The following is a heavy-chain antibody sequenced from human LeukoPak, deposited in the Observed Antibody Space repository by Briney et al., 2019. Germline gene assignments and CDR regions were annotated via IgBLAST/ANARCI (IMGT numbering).Heavy chain of an antibody. D-gene: IGHD6-6*01. Sequence: VASVKVSCKASGYTFTIYHINWVRQATGQGLEWMGWMNPNSGDTGYAQKFQGRVSITRNTSISTAYMELSSLISDDTAVYYCARADGSSSISYYYLDVWGKGTTVTVSS. V-gene: IGHV1-8*03. CDR3: ARADGSSSISYYYLDV. CDR2: MNPNSGDT. CDR1: GYTFTIYH. J-gene: IGHJ6*04.